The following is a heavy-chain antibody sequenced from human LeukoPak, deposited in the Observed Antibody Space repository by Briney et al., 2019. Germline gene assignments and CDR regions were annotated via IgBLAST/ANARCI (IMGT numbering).Heavy chain of an antibody. CDR3: AKVSGGGLYYDGMDV. D-gene: IGHD1-14*01. J-gene: IGHJ6*02. Sequence: GGSLRLSCAASGFTFSNYAMSWVRQAPGKGLEWVAAMSESGSSTWYAESVKGRLTISRDNSKNTLFLQMNSLRAEDTAVYYCAKVSGGGLYYDGMDVWGQGTTVTVSS. V-gene: IGHV3-23*01. CDR1: GFTFSNYA. CDR2: MSESGSST.